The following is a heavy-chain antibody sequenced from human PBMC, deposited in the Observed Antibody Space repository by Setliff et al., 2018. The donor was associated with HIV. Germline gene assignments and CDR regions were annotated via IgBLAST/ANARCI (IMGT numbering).Heavy chain of an antibody. J-gene: IGHJ6*02. CDR1: GFTFGDYA. Sequence: GGSLRLSCTASGFTFGDYAMSWVRQAPGKGLEWVANIKQDGSEKYYVGSVKGRFTISRDNANNSLYLQMNSLRAEDTALYYCARDAPYTSSWLYYSYYYGLDVWGQGTTVTVSS. V-gene: IGHV3-7*01. D-gene: IGHD6-13*01. CDR2: IKQDGSEK. CDR3: ARDAPYTSSWLYYSYYYGLDV.